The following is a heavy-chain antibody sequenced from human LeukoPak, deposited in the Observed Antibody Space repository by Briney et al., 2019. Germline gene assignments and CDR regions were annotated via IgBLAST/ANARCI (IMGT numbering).Heavy chain of an antibody. J-gene: IGHJ4*02. V-gene: IGHV4-4*02. Sequence: PSGTLSLTCAVSGGSISSSNWWSWVRQPPGKGLEWIGEIYHSGSTNYNPSLKSRVTISVDKSKNQFSLKLSSVTAADTAVYYCARVGWGYSSSSNYYFDYWGQGTLVTVSS. D-gene: IGHD6-13*01. CDR1: GGSISSSNW. CDR2: IYHSGST. CDR3: ARVGWGYSSSSNYYFDY.